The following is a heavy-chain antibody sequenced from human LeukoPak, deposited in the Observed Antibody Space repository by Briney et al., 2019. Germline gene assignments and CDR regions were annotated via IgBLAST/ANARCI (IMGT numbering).Heavy chain of an antibody. CDR2: IGTAGEI. J-gene: IGHJ2*01. CDR3: ARAAYSSTWYSRYFDL. Sequence: HPGGSLRLSCAASGFTFRSYDMHWGRQATGKGLEWVSGIGTAGEIYYPGSVKGRFTISRENAKNSLYLQMNSLRAGDTAVYYCARAAYSSTWYSRYFDLWGRGTLVTVSS. D-gene: IGHD6-13*01. CDR1: GFTFRSYD. V-gene: IGHV3-13*01.